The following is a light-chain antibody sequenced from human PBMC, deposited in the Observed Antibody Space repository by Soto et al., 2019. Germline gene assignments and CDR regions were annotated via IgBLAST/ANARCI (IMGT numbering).Light chain of an antibody. CDR2: KAS. CDR1: QSISSW. Sequence: DIQMTQSPSTLSASAGDIVTITCRASQSISSWLAWYQQKPGKAPKLLIYKASILESGVPSRFSGSGSGTEFTLTISSLLPDDFATYYCQQYNSYPLTFGGGTKVEIK. J-gene: IGKJ4*01. CDR3: QQYNSYPLT. V-gene: IGKV1-5*03.